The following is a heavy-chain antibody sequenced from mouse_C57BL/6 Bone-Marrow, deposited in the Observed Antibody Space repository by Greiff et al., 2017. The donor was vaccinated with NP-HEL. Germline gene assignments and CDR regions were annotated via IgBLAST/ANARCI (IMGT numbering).Heavy chain of an antibody. Sequence: QVQLQQPGAELVRPGSSVKLSCKASGYTFTSYWMHWVKQRPIQGLEWIGNIDPSDSETHYNQKFKDKATLTVDKSSSTAYMQLSSLTSEDSAVYYCARWRYYGSSPYWYFDVWGTGTTVTFSS. D-gene: IGHD1-1*01. J-gene: IGHJ1*03. CDR1: GYTFTSYW. CDR2: IDPSDSET. CDR3: ARWRYYGSSPYWYFDV. V-gene: IGHV1-52*01.